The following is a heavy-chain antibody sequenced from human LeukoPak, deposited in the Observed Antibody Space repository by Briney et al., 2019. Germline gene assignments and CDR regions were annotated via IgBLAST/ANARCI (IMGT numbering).Heavy chain of an antibody. Sequence: SETLSLTCTVSGGSISSYYWSWIRQPPGKGLEWIGYIYYSGSTNYNPSLKSRVTISVDTSKNQFSPKLSSVTAADTAVYYCARGAGRYFDWSHFDYWGQGTLVTVSS. D-gene: IGHD3-9*01. CDR3: ARGAGRYFDWSHFDY. V-gene: IGHV4-59*01. J-gene: IGHJ4*02. CDR2: IYYSGST. CDR1: GGSISSYY.